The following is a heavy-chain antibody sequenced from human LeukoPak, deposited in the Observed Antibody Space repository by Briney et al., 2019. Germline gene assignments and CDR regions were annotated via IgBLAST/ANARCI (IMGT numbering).Heavy chain of an antibody. J-gene: IGHJ4*02. CDR1: GGSFSGYY. CDR3: AKGCYDSSGYYYFDY. CDR2: INHSGST. D-gene: IGHD3-22*01. V-gene: IGHV4-34*01. Sequence: SETLSLTCAVYGGSFSGYYWSWIRQPPGEGLEWIGEINHSGSTNYNPSLKSRVTISVDTSKNQFSLKLSSVTAADTAVYYCAKGCYDSSGYYYFDYWGQGTLVTVSS.